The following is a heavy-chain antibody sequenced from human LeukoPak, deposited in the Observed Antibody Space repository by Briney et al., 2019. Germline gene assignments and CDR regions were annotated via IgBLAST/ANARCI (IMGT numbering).Heavy chain of an antibody. D-gene: IGHD4-23*01. V-gene: IGHV4-61*09. CDR1: GGSISSGSYC. Sequence: TSETLSLTCTVSGGSISSGSYCWSWIRQPAGKGLEWIGHIYTSGNTNYNPSLKSRVTISVDTSKNQFSLKLSSVTAADTAVYYCARDHPHYGGNSIYFDYWGQGTLVTVSS. J-gene: IGHJ4*02. CDR3: ARDHPHYGGNSIYFDY. CDR2: IYTSGNT.